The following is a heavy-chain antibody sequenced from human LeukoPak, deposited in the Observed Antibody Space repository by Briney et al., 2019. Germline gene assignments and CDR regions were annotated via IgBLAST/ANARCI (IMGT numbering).Heavy chain of an antibody. J-gene: IGHJ4*02. Sequence: GSQRLSCAVSGLEFSGYSMNWVRRAPGKGLEWVPYIRSSSSIIYYAESVKGRFTISRDNAKNSLYLQMNSLRDEDTAVYYCTRGRGPDGYNYFDYWGQGTQVTVSS. CDR2: IRSSSSII. CDR3: TRGRGPDGYNYFDY. V-gene: IGHV3-48*02. D-gene: IGHD5-24*01. CDR1: GLEFSGYS.